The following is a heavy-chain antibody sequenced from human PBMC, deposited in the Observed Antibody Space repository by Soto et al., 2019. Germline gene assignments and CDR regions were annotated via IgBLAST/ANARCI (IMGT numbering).Heavy chain of an antibody. J-gene: IGHJ4*02. CDR3: ANGMDRASLDF. CDR1: GFTFSTHT. D-gene: IGHD1-1*01. CDR2: LTADSGDT. Sequence: EVQLLESGGTLVQPGGSLRLSCVASGFTFSTHTMNWVRQAPGKGLEWVTRLTADSGDTSYADSIKGRFTISRDNSKNPRYLQMMSLRAVDTAIDSWANGMDRASLDFWGQGALVNVSS. V-gene: IGHV3-23*01.